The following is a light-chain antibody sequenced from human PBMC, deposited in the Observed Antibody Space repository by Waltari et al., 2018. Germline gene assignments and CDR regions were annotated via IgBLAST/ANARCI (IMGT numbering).Light chain of an antibody. Sequence: EIVLTQSPGTLSFSPGERATLSCRASQSVSSSSLAWYQQKPGQAPRLLIYGASSRATGIPDRFSGSGSGTDFTLTISRLEPEDFAVYYCQQYGSSPLTFGGGTKVEIK. CDR2: GAS. J-gene: IGKJ4*01. V-gene: IGKV3-20*01. CDR3: QQYGSSPLT. CDR1: QSVSSSS.